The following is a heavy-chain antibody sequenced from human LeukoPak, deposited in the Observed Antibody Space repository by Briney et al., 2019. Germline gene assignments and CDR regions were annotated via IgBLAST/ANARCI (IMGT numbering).Heavy chain of an antibody. J-gene: IGHJ3*01. V-gene: IGHV3-21*01. Sequence: GGSLRLSCAASGFTFSSYSMNWVRQAPGKGLEWVSSISSSSIYISYADSVKGRFTISRDNAKNSLYLQMNSLRAEDTAVYYCARGGPILWGQGTMVTVSS. D-gene: IGHD5-12*01. CDR1: GFTFSSYS. CDR2: ISSSSIYI. CDR3: ARGGPIL.